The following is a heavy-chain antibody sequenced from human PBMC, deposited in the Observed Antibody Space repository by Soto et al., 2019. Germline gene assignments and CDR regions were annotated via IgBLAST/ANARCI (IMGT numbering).Heavy chain of an antibody. CDR2: ISPYNGST. CDR1: GYSFSKYG. D-gene: IGHD2-8*02. J-gene: IGHJ6*02. V-gene: IGHV1-18*01. CDR3: GRCRTESYAMDV. Sequence: ASVKVSCKASGYSFSKYGIAWVRQAPGQGPEWMGWISPYNGSTNYAQNVKGRVVMTTDISTNTVYLELRSLRSDDTAIYYCGRCRTESYAMDVWGQVTTITVCS.